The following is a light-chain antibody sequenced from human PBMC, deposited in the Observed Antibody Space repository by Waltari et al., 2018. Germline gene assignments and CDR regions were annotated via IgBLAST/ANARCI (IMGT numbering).Light chain of an antibody. Sequence: DIVMTQSPATLSVSPGASATLSCRASQSVGRNVAWYQQKPGQAPRLLIFGASTGATGVSAKFSGGGSWTEFTLTISSLQSEDIAVYYCQQYYNWPPYTFGQGTKVEIK. V-gene: IGKV3-15*01. CDR3: QQYYNWPPYT. CDR2: GAS. J-gene: IGKJ2*01. CDR1: QSVGRN.